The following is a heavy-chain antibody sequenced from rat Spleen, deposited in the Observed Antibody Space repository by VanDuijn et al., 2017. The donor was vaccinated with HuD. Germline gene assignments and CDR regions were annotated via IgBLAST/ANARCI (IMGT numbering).Heavy chain of an antibody. Sequence: EVQLVESGGGLVQPGRSMKLSCAASGFTFSNYGMAWVRQAPKKGLEWVAYISYDGGSTYYRDPVKGRFTISRDNAKSTLYLQMDSLRSEDTATYYCTTDPFFDYWGQGVMVTVSS. J-gene: IGHJ2*01. CDR1: GFTFSNYG. CDR2: ISYDGGST. CDR3: TTDPFFDY. V-gene: IGHV5-20*01.